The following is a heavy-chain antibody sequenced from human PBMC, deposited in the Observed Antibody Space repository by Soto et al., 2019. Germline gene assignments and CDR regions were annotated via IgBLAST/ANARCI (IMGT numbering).Heavy chain of an antibody. J-gene: IGHJ3*02. CDR1: GGSVSSGDYY. CDR3: ARDDYLDYGNAFDI. Sequence: ASETLSLTCTVSGGSVSSGDYYWSWIRQPAGKGLEWIGRIYTSGSTNYNPSLKSRVTMSVDTSKNQFSLKLSSVTAADTAVYYCARDDYLDYGNAFDIWGQGTMVTVSS. CDR2: IYTSGST. V-gene: IGHV4-61*02. D-gene: IGHD4-17*01.